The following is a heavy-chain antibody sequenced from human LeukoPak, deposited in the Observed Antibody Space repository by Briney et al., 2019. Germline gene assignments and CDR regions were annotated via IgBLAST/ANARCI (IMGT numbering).Heavy chain of an antibody. D-gene: IGHD4-17*01. J-gene: IGHJ3*01. Sequence: GGSLRLSCAASGFSFSSYAMTWIRQAPEKGLEWVSSISGGGRNIKYADSAKGRFTISRDNSKNTLYLQMDSLRVEDTTVYYCGRDPNGDYIGAFDFWGQGAMVTVSS. CDR2: ISGGGRNI. CDR1: GFSFSSYA. V-gene: IGHV3-23*01. CDR3: GRDPNGDYIGAFDF.